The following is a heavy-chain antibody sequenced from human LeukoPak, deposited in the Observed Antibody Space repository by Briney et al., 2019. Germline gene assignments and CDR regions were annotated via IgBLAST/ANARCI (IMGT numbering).Heavy chain of an antibody. J-gene: IGHJ4*02. CDR1: GFTVSNSY. CDR3: ARDRDSSGSGSPEY. Sequence: GGSLRLSCAGSGFTVSNSYMNWVRQAPGKGLEWVSVINGGGSTYYADSVKGRFTISRDNSKNTLYLQMNCLRAEDTAVYYCARDRDSSGSGSPEYWGQGTLVTVSS. D-gene: IGHD3-10*01. V-gene: IGHV3-66*01. CDR2: INGGGST.